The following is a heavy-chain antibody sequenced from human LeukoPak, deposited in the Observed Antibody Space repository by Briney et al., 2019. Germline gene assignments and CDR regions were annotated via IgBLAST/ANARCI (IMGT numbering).Heavy chain of an antibody. CDR3: ARYYCSDGTCYSFDY. CDR1: GGPISSYF. Sequence: TPSETLSLTCTVSGGPISSYFWSWIRQPPGKGLEWIGYIYYTGSTTYNPSLKSRVTISVDTSKSQFSLKLTSVTAADTAVYYCARYYCSDGTCYSFDYWGQGTLVTVSS. D-gene: IGHD2-15*01. J-gene: IGHJ4*02. V-gene: IGHV4-59*08. CDR2: IYYTGST.